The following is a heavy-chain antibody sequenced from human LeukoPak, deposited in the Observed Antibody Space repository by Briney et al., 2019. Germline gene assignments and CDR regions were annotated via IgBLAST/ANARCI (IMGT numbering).Heavy chain of an antibody. D-gene: IGHD4-17*01. V-gene: IGHV3-23*01. J-gene: IGHJ6*02. CDR2: MSGSGGST. CDR1: GFTFSSYA. Sequence: GGSLRPSCAASGFTFSSYAMSWVRQAPGKGLEWVSPMSGSGGSTYYADSVKGRFTISRDDSKNTLYLQMNSLRAEDTAVYYCARVRYGELDVWGQGTTVTVSS. CDR3: ARVRYGELDV.